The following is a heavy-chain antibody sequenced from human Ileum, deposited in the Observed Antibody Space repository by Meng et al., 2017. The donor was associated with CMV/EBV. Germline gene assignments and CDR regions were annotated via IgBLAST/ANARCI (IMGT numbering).Heavy chain of an antibody. CDR2: VIPVAGLA. J-gene: IGHJ4*02. V-gene: IGHV1-69*04. Sequence: KVSSTASEGPFNIYGVNSVRQAPGQGLEWMGKVIPVAGLANCAQKFQGRVTITADKSTSTVYMELTNLISDDTAVYYCSGESDIEDWGQGTLVTVSS. CDR3: SGESDIED. CDR1: EGPFNIYG. D-gene: IGHD5-24*01.